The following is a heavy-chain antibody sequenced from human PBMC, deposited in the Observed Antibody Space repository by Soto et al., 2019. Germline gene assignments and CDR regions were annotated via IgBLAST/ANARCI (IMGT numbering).Heavy chain of an antibody. CDR2: ISSNGGST. CDR3: VKERSWWPPELWFDP. CDR1: GFTFSSYA. Sequence: GGSLRLSCSASGFTFSSYAMHWVREAPGKGLEYVSAISSNGGSTYYADSVKGRFTISRDNSKNTLYLQMSSLRAEDMAVYYCVKERSWWPPELWFDPWGQGTLVTVSS. V-gene: IGHV3-64D*08. D-gene: IGHD2-15*01. J-gene: IGHJ5*02.